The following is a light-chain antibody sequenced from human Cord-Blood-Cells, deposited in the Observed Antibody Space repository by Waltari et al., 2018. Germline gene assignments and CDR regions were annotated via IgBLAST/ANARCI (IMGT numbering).Light chain of an antibody. V-gene: IGLV1-44*01. CDR2: SNN. CDR3: AAWDDSLNGYWV. CDR1: SSTIGSNT. J-gene: IGLJ3*02. Sequence: QSVLTKPPSASGTPGQRVPISCSGSSSTIGSNTVNWYQQLPGTAPKLLTYSNNQRPSGVPDRFSGSKSGTSASLAISGLQSEDEADYYCAAWDDSLNGYWVFGGGTKLTVL.